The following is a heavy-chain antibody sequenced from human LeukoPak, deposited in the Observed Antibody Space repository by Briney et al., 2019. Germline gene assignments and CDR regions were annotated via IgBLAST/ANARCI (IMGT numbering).Heavy chain of an antibody. Sequence: SGTLSLTCAVSGGSISSSNWWSWVRQPPGKGLEWIGEIYHSGSINYNPSLKSRFTISVDKSKNQFSLKLSSVTAPDTAVYYCASINTVTTATRYFEFWGQGTMVTVSS. D-gene: IGHD4-17*01. CDR3: ASINTVTTATRYFEF. J-gene: IGHJ3*01. CDR2: IYHSGSI. CDR1: GGSISSSNW. V-gene: IGHV4-4*02.